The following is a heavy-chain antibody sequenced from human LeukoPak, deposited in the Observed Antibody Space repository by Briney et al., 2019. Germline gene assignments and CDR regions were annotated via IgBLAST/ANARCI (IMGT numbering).Heavy chain of an antibody. J-gene: IGHJ6*02. D-gene: IGHD6-19*01. CDR2: IYYSGST. CDR1: GGSISSYY. CDR3: ARVAITVAGTLSYGMDV. Sequence: SETLSLTCTVSGGSISSYYWSWIRQPPGKGLEWIGYIYYSGSTNYNPSLKSRVTISVDTSKNQFSLKLSSVTAADTAVYYCARVAITVAGTLSYGMDVWGQGTTVTVSS. V-gene: IGHV4-59*01.